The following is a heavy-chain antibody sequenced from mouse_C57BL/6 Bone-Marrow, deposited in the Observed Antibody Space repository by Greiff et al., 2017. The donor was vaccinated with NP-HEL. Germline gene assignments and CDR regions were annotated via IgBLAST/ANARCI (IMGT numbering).Heavy chain of an antibody. V-gene: IGHV14-4*01. CDR2: IDPENGDT. D-gene: IGHD2-4*01. Sequence: VQLKQSGAELVRPGASVKLSCTASGFNIKDDYMHWVKQRPEQGLEWIGWIDPENGDTEYASKFQGKATITADTSSNTAYLQLSSLTSEDTAFYYCTNDYDGCAYCGQGTLVTVSA. CDR1: GFNIKDDY. J-gene: IGHJ3*01. CDR3: TNDYDGCAY.